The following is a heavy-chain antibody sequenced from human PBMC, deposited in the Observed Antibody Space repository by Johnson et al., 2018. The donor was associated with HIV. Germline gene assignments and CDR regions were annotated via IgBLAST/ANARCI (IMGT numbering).Heavy chain of an antibody. CDR3: ARYEGNYVAFDI. CDR1: GFTISSYG. D-gene: IGHD1-7*01. CDR2: ISYGGSNK. J-gene: IGHJ3*02. Sequence: QVQLVESGGGVVQPGRSLRLSCAASGFTISSYGMHWVRQAPGKGLEWVAVISYGGSNKYYADSVKGRFTVSRDNSKNTLYLQMNSLRADDTAVYYCARYEGNYVAFDIWGQGTMVTVSS. V-gene: IGHV3-30*03.